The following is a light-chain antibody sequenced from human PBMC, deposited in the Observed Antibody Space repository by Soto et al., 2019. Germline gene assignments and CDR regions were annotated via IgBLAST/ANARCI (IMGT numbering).Light chain of an antibody. CDR2: DAS. CDR1: QSISSW. J-gene: IGKJ1*01. Sequence: DIQMTQSPSTLSASVGDRVNITCRASQSISSWLAWYQQKPGKAPKLLIYDASSLESGVPSRFSGSGSGTEFTLTISSLQPDDFATYYCQKYNSYAWTCGQGTKGDIK. V-gene: IGKV1-5*01. CDR3: QKYNSYAWT.